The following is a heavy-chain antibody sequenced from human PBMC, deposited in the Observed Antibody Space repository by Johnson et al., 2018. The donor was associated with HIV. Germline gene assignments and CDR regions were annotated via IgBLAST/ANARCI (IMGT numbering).Heavy chain of an antibody. J-gene: IGHJ3*01. CDR1: GFTFSHYA. CDR2: ITYDGTNK. D-gene: IGHD3-10*01. Sequence: QVQLVESGGGVVQPGRSLRLSCTASGFTFSHYAIHWVRQAPGKGLEWVAGITYDGTNKYYADSVKGRFTLSRDNSKNTLDLQMNSLTIEDTAVFYCAKTRMGGILDAFDLWGQGTMVIVS. V-gene: IGHV3-30*18. CDR3: AKTRMGGILDAFDL.